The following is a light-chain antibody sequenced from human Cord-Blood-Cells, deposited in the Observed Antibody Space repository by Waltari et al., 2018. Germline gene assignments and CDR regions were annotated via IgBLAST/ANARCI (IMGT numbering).Light chain of an antibody. J-gene: IGKJ2*03. CDR3: QQSYSTPYS. Sequence: DIQMTQSPSSLSASVGDRVTITCRASQGISSYLNWYQQKPGKAPKLLIYAASSLQSGVPSRFSGSGSGTDFTLTSSSLQPEDFATYYCQQSYSTPYSFGQGTKLEIK. V-gene: IGKV1-39*01. CDR2: AAS. CDR1: QGISSY.